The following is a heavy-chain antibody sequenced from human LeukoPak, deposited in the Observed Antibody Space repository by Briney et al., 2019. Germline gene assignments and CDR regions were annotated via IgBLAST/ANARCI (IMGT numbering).Heavy chain of an antibody. D-gene: IGHD2-15*01. Sequence: GESLKISCKGSGYRFTDYWIGWVRQVPGKGLEWMGIIYPGDSDSRFGPSFQGQVTISADKSINTAYLQWSRLEASDTAMYYCARHRGFGGNYDYWGQGTLVTVSS. CDR3: ARHRGFGGNYDY. V-gene: IGHV5-51*01. CDR2: IYPGDSDS. J-gene: IGHJ4*02. CDR1: GYRFTDYW.